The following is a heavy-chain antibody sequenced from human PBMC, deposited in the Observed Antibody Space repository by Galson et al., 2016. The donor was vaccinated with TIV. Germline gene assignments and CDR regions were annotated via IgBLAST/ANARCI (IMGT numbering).Heavy chain of an antibody. J-gene: IGHJ4*02. V-gene: IGHV3-9*01. CDR3: AKEQSCGGDCYLFDF. Sequence: SLRLSCAASGSTFDDYGMHWVRQPPGKGLEWVSGITWNSVGIDYADSVKGRFTISRDNAKNSLYLQMNSLRPDDTALYYCAKEQSCGGDCYLFDFWGQGALVTVSS. D-gene: IGHD2-21*02. CDR1: GSTFDDYG. CDR2: ITWNSVGI.